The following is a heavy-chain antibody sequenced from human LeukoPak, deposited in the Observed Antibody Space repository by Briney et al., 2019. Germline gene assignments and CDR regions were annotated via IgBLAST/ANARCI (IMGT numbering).Heavy chain of an antibody. D-gene: IGHD3-22*01. CDR3: ARDHNYDSSGYFLYY. V-gene: IGHV4-34*01. CDR2: INHSGNT. Sequence: PSETLSLTCAVYGGPFSGYYWNWIRQPPGKGMHWTGEINHSGNTNYNPSLKSRVTMSVDTSKNQFSLRLSSVSAADTAVYYCARDHNYDSSGYFLYYWGQGTLVTVSS. CDR1: GGPFSGYY. J-gene: IGHJ4*02.